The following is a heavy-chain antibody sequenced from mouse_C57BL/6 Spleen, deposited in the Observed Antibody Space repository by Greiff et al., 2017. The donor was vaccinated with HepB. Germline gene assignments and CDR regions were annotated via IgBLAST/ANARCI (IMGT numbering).Heavy chain of an antibody. Sequence: QVQLQQPGAELVKPGASVKLSCKASGYTFTSYWMHWVKQRPGQGLEWIGMIHPNSGSTNYNEKFKSKATLTVDKSSSTAYMQLSSLTSEDSAVYYCAYYYGSHYAMDYWGQGTSVTVSS. D-gene: IGHD1-1*01. V-gene: IGHV1-64*01. J-gene: IGHJ4*01. CDR2: IHPNSGST. CDR1: GYTFTSYW. CDR3: AYYYGSHYAMDY.